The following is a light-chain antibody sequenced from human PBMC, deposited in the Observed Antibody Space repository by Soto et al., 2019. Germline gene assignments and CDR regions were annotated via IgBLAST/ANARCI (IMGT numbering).Light chain of an antibody. CDR3: SSYAGSNNYV. J-gene: IGLJ1*01. V-gene: IGLV2-8*01. Sequence: QSALTQPPSASGSPGQSVTISCTGTSGDVGGYNYVSWYQQHPGKAPKLMIFEVSERPSGVPDPFSASKSGNTASLTVSGLQAEDEADYYCSSYAGSNNYVFGTGTKVTVL. CDR1: SGDVGGYNY. CDR2: EVS.